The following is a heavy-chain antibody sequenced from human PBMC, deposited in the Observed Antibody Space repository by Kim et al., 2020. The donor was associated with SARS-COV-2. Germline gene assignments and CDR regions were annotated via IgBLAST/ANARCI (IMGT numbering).Heavy chain of an antibody. J-gene: IGHJ4*02. CDR2: ISSDGSTT. CDR3: ARMGLSVTGTGGG. V-gene: IGHV3-74*01. Sequence: GGSLRLSCAASGFTFSNYWMHWVRQAPGKGLVWVSHISSDGSTTNYADSVKGRFTISRDNAKNTLYLQMNSLRAEDTAVYYCARMGLSVTGTGGGGGQGTLVTVSS. CDR1: GFTFSNYW. D-gene: IGHD6-19*01.